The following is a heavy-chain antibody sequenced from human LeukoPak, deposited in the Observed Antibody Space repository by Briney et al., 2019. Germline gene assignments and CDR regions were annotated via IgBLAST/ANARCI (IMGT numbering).Heavy chain of an antibody. Sequence: GGSLRLSRAASGFTFDDFVMHWVRPAPGEGLEGVYLISGDRGSTYYADSVKGRFTISRDNSKNSLYLQMNSLRTEDTALYYCVKVWQPGRSYAFDIWGQGTMVTVS. CDR3: VKVWQPGRSYAFDI. J-gene: IGHJ3*02. D-gene: IGHD1-26*01. CDR1: GFTFDDFV. CDR2: ISGDRGST. V-gene: IGHV3-43*02.